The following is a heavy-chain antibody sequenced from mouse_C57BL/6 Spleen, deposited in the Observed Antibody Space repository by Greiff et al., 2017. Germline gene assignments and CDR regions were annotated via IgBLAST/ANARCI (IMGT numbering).Heavy chain of an antibody. CDR2: IWTGGDT. D-gene: IGHD5-1*01. V-gene: IGHV2-9-1*01. J-gene: IGHJ4*01. Sequence: VQRVESGPGLVAPSQSLSITCTVSGFSLTSYAISWVRQPPGKGLEWLGVIWTGGDTNYNSALKSRLSISKDNSKSQVFLKMNSLQTEDTARYYCARNLGSNYAMDYWGQGTSVTVSS. CDR3: ARNLGSNYAMDY. CDR1: GFSLTSYA.